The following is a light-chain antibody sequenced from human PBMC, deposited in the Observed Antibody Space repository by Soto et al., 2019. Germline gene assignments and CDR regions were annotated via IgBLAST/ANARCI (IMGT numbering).Light chain of an antibody. J-gene: IGLJ1*01. CDR2: DVS. CDR1: SSDVGGYNY. CDR3: CSYAGSFLHV. V-gene: IGLV2-11*01. Sequence: QSALTQPRSVSGSPGQSVTISCTGTSSDVGGYNYVSWYQQHPGKAPKLMIYDVSNRPSGVPDRFSGSKSGNTASLTISGLQAEDEADSYCCSYAGSFLHVFGTGTKVNVL.